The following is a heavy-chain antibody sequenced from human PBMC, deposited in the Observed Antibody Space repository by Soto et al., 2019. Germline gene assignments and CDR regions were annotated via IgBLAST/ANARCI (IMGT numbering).Heavy chain of an antibody. J-gene: IGHJ2*01. CDR3: ACESRSSRYDSSGYSQFWFFVL. D-gene: IGHD3-22*01. CDR2: IYQSGST. V-gene: IGHV4-30-2*01. Sequence: PSETLSLTCAVSGGPISSRGYSWSWIRQPPGKGLEWIGYIYQSGSTYYNPSLKSRITISVAWSMNQFALVLSSVPAADTAVYYFACESRSSRYDSSGYSQFWFFVLWGRGTLVTVS. CDR1: GGPISSRGYS.